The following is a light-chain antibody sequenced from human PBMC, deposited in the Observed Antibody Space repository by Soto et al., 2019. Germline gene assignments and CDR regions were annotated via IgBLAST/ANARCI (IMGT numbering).Light chain of an antibody. V-gene: IGKV1-5*01. CDR1: QSISSW. J-gene: IGKJ1*01. CDR3: QQYNSYWA. Sequence: DIQMTQYPSTLSASVRDRVTITCRASQSISSWLAWYQQKPGKAPKLLIYDASSLESGVPSRFSGSGSGTEFTLTITSLQPDDFATYYCQQYNSYWAFGQGTKVDIK. CDR2: DAS.